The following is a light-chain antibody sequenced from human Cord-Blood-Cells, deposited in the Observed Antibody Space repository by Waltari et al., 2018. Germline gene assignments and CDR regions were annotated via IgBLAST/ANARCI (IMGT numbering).Light chain of an antibody. CDR1: RSDVGGYKS. V-gene: IGLV2-11*01. Sequence: QSALTQPRSVSGSPGQSVTISCTGTRSDVGGYKSVSWYHQHPGKAPKLMIYDVSKRPSGVPDRFSGSKSGNTASLTISGLQAEDEADYYCCSYAGSYTLIFGTGTKVTVL. CDR3: CSYAGSYTLI. CDR2: DVS. J-gene: IGLJ1*01.